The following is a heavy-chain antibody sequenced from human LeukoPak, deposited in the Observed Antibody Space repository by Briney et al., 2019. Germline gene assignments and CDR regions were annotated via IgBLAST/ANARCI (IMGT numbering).Heavy chain of an antibody. V-gene: IGHV3-30-3*01. D-gene: IGHD3-22*01. Sequence: PGGSLRLSCAASGFTFSSYAMHWARQAPGKGLEWVAVISYDGSNKYYADSVKGRFTISRDNSKNTLCLQMNSLRAEDTAVYYCARLRSGSHYWGQGTLVTVSS. J-gene: IGHJ4*02. CDR3: ARLRSGSHY. CDR1: GFTFSSYA. CDR2: ISYDGSNK.